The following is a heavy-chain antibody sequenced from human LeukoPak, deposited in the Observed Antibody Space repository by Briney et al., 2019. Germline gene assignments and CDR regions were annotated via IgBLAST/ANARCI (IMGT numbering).Heavy chain of an antibody. V-gene: IGHV4-59*01. CDR3: ARGTHNDFWSAYEYYFDY. J-gene: IGHJ4*02. D-gene: IGHD3-3*01. CDR2: IYYSGST. CDR1: GGSISSYY. Sequence: SETLSLTCTVSGGSISSYYWRWIRQPPGKGLEWIGYIYYSGSTNYNPSLKSRVTISVDTSKNQFSLKLSSVTAADTAVYYCARGTHNDFWSAYEYYFDYWGQGTLVTVSS.